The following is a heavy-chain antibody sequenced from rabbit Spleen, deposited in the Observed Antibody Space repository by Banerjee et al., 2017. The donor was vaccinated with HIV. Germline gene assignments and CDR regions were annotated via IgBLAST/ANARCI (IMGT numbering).Heavy chain of an antibody. D-gene: IGHD8-1*01. J-gene: IGHJ6*01. Sequence: QSLEESGGDLVKPGASLTLTCSASGVSFSSNYYMCWVRQAPGKGLEWIGCIDTCSNGFTSFASWAKGRFTCSKTSSTTVTLQMTSLTAADAATYFCARDTGSSFSSYGMDLWGPGTLVTVS. CDR2: IDTCSNGFT. CDR1: GVSFSSNYY. CDR3: ARDTGSSFSSYGMDL. V-gene: IGHV1S40*01.